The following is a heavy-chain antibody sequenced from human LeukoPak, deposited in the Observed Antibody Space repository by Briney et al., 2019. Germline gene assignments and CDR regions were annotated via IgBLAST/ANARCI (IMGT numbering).Heavy chain of an antibody. CDR1: GYTFTGYY. V-gene: IGHV1-2*02. Sequence: ASVKVSCKASGYTFTGYYMHWVRQAPRQGLEWMGCINPNSCGTNYAQKFQGRVTMTRDTSIRTAYMELSRLRSDDTAVYYCARERGSSWYVYYWGQGTLVTVCS. D-gene: IGHD6-13*01. J-gene: IGHJ4*02. CDR2: INPNSCGT. CDR3: ARERGSSWYVYY.